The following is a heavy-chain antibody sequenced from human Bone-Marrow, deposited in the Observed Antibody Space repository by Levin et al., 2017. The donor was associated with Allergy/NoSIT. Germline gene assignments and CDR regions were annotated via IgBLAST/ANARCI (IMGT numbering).Heavy chain of an antibody. D-gene: IGHD5-18*01. J-gene: IGHJ6*02. V-gene: IGHV3-33*01. CDR2: IWYDGSNK. CDR3: ARGSRLWIQLWLCRFSYYGMDV. CDR1: GFTFSSYG. Sequence: PGGSLRLSCAASGFTFSSYGMHWVRQAPGKGLEWVAVIWYDGSNKYYADSVKGRFTISRDNSKNTLYLQMNSLRAEDTAVYYCARGSRLWIQLWLCRFSYYGMDVWGQGTTVTVSS.